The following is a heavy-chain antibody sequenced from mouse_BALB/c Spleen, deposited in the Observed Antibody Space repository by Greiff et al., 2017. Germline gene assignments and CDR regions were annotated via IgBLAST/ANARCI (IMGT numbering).Heavy chain of an antibody. CDR2: ISYDGSN. J-gene: IGHJ3*01. D-gene: IGHD2-4*01. CDR1: GYSITSGYY. CDR3: ARDEITTAY. Sequence: EVKLVESGPGLVKPSQSLSLTCSVTGYSITSGYYWNWIRQFPGNKLEWMGYISYDGSNNYNPSLKNRISITRDTSKNQFFLKLNSVTTEDTATYYCARDEITTAYWGQGTLVTVSA. V-gene: IGHV3-6*02.